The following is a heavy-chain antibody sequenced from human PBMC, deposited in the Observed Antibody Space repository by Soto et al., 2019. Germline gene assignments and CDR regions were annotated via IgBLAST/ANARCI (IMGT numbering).Heavy chain of an antibody. CDR3: AKKGSSWFFDY. CDR2: ISYDGSNK. CDR1: GFTFSSYG. D-gene: IGHD6-13*01. Sequence: QVQLVESGGGVVQPGRSLRLSCAASGFTFSSYGMHWVRQAPGKGLEWVAVISYDGSNKYYADSVKGRFTISRDNSKKTLYLQMNSLRAEDTAVYYCAKKGSSWFFDYWGQGTLVTVSS. V-gene: IGHV3-30*18. J-gene: IGHJ4*02.